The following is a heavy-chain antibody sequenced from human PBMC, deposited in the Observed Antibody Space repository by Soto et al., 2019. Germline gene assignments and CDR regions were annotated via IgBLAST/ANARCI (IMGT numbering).Heavy chain of an antibody. CDR2: IYYSGST. CDR3: ARERSGKYDSGVDY. D-gene: IGHD3-22*01. CDR1: GGSISSGGYY. Sequence: SETLSLTCTVSGGSISSGGYYWSWIRQHPGKGLEWIGYIYYSGSTYYNPSLKSRVTISVDTSKNQFSLKLSSVTAADTAVYYCARERSGKYDSGVDYWGQGTLVTVSS. V-gene: IGHV4-31*03. J-gene: IGHJ4*02.